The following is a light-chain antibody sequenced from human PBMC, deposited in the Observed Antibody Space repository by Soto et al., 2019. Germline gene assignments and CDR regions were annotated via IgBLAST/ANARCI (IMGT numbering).Light chain of an antibody. CDR1: QDISND. J-gene: IGKJ2*01. CDR3: QQYDDLPYT. CDR2: DAS. V-gene: IGKV1-33*01. Sequence: DIQMTQSPSSLSASVGDRVTVTCHASQDISNDLNWYQQKPGKAPKLLIYDASNLETGVPSRFSGSGSGTDFTFTISSLQPEDRATYYCQQYDDLPYTFGQGTKLDIK.